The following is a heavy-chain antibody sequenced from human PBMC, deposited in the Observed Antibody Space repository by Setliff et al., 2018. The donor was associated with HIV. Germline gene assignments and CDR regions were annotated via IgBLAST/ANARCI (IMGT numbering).Heavy chain of an antibody. CDR2: ISSSSTYT. CDR1: GGSISSYY. V-gene: IGHV3-11*03. CDR3: AGTRGSGRYNY. Sequence: LSLTCTVSGGSISSYYWSWIRQPPGKGLEWVSYISSSSTYTNYLDSVKGRFTISRDNARNSLYLQMNSLRAEDTAMYYCAGTRGSGRYNYWGQGTLVTVSS. D-gene: IGHD1-26*01. J-gene: IGHJ4*02.